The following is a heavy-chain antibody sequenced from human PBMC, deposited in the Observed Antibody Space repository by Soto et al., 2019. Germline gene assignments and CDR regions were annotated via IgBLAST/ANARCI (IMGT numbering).Heavy chain of an antibody. CDR3: ARSYCSSTSCYRGYNWFDP. CDR1: GGTFSSYA. V-gene: IGHV1-69*01. CDR2: IIPIFGTA. D-gene: IGHD2-2*02. Sequence: SVKGSCKASGGTFSSYAISWVRQAPGQGLEWMGGIIPIFGTANYAQKFQGRVTITADESTSTAYMELSSLRSEDTAVYYCARSYCSSTSCYRGYNWFDPWGQGTLVTVSS. J-gene: IGHJ5*02.